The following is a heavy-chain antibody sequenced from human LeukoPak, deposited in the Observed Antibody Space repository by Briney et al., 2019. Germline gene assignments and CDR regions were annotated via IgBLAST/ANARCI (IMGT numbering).Heavy chain of an antibody. J-gene: IGHJ4*02. CDR2: ISAYNGNT. D-gene: IGHD3-22*01. CDR1: GYTFTNYG. V-gene: IGHV1-18*01. Sequence: ASVKVSCKASGYTFTNYGISWVRQAPGQGLEWMGWISAYNGNTNYAQKLQGRVTMTTDTSTSTAYMELRSLRSDDTAVYYCARWLEYYYDSSGYYYGGYFDYWGQGTLVTVSS. CDR3: ARWLEYYYDSSGYYYGGYFDY.